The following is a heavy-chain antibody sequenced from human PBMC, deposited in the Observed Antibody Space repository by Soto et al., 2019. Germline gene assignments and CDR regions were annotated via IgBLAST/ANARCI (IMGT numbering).Heavy chain of an antibody. V-gene: IGHV1-69*13. CDR2: IIPIFGTA. Sequence: TSVKVTCKASGGALTNNAFSWVRQAPGQGLEWLGGIIPIFGTADYAQKFQGRVTITADEPTSTVHMELSSLRSDDTAVYYCGSWLXEGGIGGNYYYGMDVWGQGTTVTVSS. D-gene: IGHD1-1*01. CDR1: GGALTNNA. J-gene: IGHJ6*02. CDR3: GSWLXEGGIGGNYYYGMDV.